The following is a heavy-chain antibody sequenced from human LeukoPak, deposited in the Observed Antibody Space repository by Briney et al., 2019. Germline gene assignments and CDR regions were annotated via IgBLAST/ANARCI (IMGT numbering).Heavy chain of an antibody. CDR2: IKSKTGGGTT. D-gene: IGHD2-15*01. V-gene: IGHV3-15*01. CDR3: TTSDLGYCSGGSCYSGDY. CDR1: GFTFSNAW. J-gene: IGHJ4*02. Sequence: GGSLRPSCAASGFTFSNAWMSWVRQAPGKGLEWVGRIKSKTGGGTTDYAAPVKGRFTISRDDSKNTLYLQMNSLKTEDTAVYYCTTSDLGYCSGGSCYSGDYWGQATLVTVSS.